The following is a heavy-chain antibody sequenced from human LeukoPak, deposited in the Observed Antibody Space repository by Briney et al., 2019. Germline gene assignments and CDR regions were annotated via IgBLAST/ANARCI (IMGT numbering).Heavy chain of an antibody. J-gene: IGHJ4*02. Sequence: GGSLRLSCAASGFTFSSYWMSWVRQAPGKGLDWVANIKQDGSEKYYVDSVKGRFTISRDNAKNSLYLQMNSLRAEDTAVYYCARDSPEKDYYDSSGYYVHWGQGTLVTVSS. CDR1: GFTFSSYW. D-gene: IGHD3-22*01. CDR2: IKQDGSEK. V-gene: IGHV3-7*01. CDR3: ARDSPEKDYYDSSGYYVH.